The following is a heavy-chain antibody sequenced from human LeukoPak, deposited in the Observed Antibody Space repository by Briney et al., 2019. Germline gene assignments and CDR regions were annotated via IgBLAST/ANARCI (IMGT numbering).Heavy chain of an antibody. CDR1: GFIFSSYA. CDR3: AKDSGGGVNTPINY. J-gene: IGHJ4*02. Sequence: PGGSLRLSCAASGFIFSSYAMSWVRQAPGKGLEWASVITNSGGNTYYADSVKGRFTISRDNSKNTLHLQMNSLRGEDTAVYYCAKDSGGGVNTPINYWGQGTLVTVSS. CDR2: ITNSGGNT. V-gene: IGHV3-23*01. D-gene: IGHD2-15*01.